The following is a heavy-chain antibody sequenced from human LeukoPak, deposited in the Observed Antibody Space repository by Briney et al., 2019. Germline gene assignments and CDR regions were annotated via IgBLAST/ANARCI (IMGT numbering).Heavy chain of an antibody. J-gene: IGHJ4*02. V-gene: IGHV1-69*04. CDR2: IIPIFGIA. Sequence: SVKVSCKASGGTFSSYAISWVRQAPGQGLEWMGRIIPIFGIANYAQKFQVRVTITADKSTSTAYMELSSLRSEDTAVYYCARNVEDYYDSSGYYYPFDYWGQGTLVTVSS. D-gene: IGHD3-22*01. CDR3: ARNVEDYYDSSGYYYPFDY. CDR1: GGTFSSYA.